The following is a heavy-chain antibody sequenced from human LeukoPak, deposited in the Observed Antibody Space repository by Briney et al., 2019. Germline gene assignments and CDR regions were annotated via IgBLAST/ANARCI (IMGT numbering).Heavy chain of an antibody. D-gene: IGHD2-15*01. CDR1: GFTFSSYD. J-gene: IGHJ4*02. V-gene: IGHV3-13*04. CDR3: ARATVGLDY. CDR2: IGTAGDT. Sequence: GGSLRLSCAASGFTFSSYDMHWVRQATGKRLEWVSTIGTAGDTYYSGSVKGRFTISRENAKNALYLQMNSLRAGDTAVYYCARATVGLDYWGQGTLVTVSS.